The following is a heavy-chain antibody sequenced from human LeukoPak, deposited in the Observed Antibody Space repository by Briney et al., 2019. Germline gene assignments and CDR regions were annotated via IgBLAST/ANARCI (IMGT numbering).Heavy chain of an antibody. CDR1: GFTFDDYA. CDR2: ISWSSGSI. CDR3: AKDLYYYDSSGPLEY. V-gene: IGHV3-9*01. Sequence: PGRSLRLSCAASGFTFDDYAMPWVRQAPGKGLEWVSGISWSSGSIGYADSVKGRFTISRDNAKNSLYLQMNSLRAEDTALYYCAKDLYYYDSSGPLEYWGQGTLVTVSS. D-gene: IGHD3-22*01. J-gene: IGHJ4*02.